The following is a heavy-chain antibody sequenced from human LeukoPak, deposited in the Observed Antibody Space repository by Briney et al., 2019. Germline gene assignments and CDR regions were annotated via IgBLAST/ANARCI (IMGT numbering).Heavy chain of an antibody. Sequence: GGSLRLSCAASGFTFSSHGMHWVRQAPGKGLEWVAVIWYDGSNKYYADSVKGRFTISRDNSKNTLYLQMNSLRAEDTAVYYCARGTRWLQFLFDYWGQGTLVTVSS. CDR2: IWYDGSNK. J-gene: IGHJ4*02. D-gene: IGHD5-24*01. CDR1: GFTFSSHG. V-gene: IGHV3-33*01. CDR3: ARGTRWLQFLFDY.